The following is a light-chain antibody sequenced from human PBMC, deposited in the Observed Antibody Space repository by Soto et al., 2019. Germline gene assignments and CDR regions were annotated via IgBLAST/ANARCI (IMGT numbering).Light chain of an antibody. CDR3: QSYDSSLSAVV. CDR2: GNS. CDR1: SSNIGAGYD. J-gene: IGLJ2*01. V-gene: IGLV1-40*01. Sequence: QSVLTQPPSVSGAPGQRVTISCTGSSSNIGAGYDVHWYQQLPGTAPKVLIYGNSNRPSGVPDRFSGSKSGPSASLAITGLQDEDEADYYCQSYDSSLSAVVFGGGTKLTVL.